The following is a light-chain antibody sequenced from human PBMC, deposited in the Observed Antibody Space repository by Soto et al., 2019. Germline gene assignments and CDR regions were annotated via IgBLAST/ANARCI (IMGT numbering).Light chain of an antibody. CDR1: SSDVDFYNF. CDR2: EVS. V-gene: IGLV2-14*01. CDR3: SSSTLTSDV. Sequence: QSVLTQPASVAGSPGQSITISCTGTSSDVDFYNFVSWYQQHPGKAPKLIIYEVSNRSSGVSSRFSGSKSGNTASLTISGLRAEDEADYYCSSSTLTSDVFGTGTKVTVL. J-gene: IGLJ1*01.